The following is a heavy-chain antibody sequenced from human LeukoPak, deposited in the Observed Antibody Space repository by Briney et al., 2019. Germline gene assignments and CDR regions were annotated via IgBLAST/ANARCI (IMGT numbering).Heavy chain of an antibody. CDR3: AKQSYARSLGE. Sequence: GGSLRHSCATSGYPFSDFSMSWVRQAPGKGLEWISTTNSGGATTDYAESVKGRFTISRDNPKNILYLQMSSLRVEDTAMYYCAKQSYARSLGEGGPGTLVTVSS. CDR2: TNSGGATT. D-gene: IGHD2-8*01. CDR1: GYPFSDFS. V-gene: IGHV3-23*01. J-gene: IGHJ4*02.